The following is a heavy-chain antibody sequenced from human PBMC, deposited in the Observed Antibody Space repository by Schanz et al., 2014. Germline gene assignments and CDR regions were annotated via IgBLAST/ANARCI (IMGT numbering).Heavy chain of an antibody. CDR2: LSGSGGSYI. CDR1: GFTFSSYA. J-gene: IGHJ4*02. D-gene: IGHD1-1*01. Sequence: VQLLESGGGLVQPGGSLRLSCAASGFTFSSYAMSWVRQAPGKGLEWVSALSGSGGSYIHYADSVKGRFTISRDNAKNTLYLQMNSLRAEDTAVYFCARAHGNNWYGKGLDYWGQGTQVTDSS. V-gene: IGHV3-23*01. CDR3: ARAHGNNWYGKGLDY.